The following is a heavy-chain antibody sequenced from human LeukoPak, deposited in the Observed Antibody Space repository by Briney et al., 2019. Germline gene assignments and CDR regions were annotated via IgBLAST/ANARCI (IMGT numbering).Heavy chain of an antibody. J-gene: IGHJ3*02. D-gene: IGHD3-3*01. CDR2: IYHSGST. CDR1: GYSITSGYC. Sequence: SETLSLTCSVSGYSITSGYCWGWIRQPPGKGLEWIGGIYHSGSTNYNPSLKSRVTISVDTSKNQFFLKLSSVTAADTAVYYCARDLGNYDFWSGQEDAFDIWGQGTMVTVSS. CDR3: ARDLGNYDFWSGQEDAFDI. V-gene: IGHV4-38-2*02.